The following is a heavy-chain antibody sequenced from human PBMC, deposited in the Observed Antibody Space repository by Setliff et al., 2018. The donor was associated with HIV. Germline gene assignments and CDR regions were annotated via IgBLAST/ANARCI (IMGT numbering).Heavy chain of an antibody. Sequence: PSETLSLTCTVPGGSVTSSTYYWGWIRQPPGKGLEWIGNIYSTGSGRTYYSPSLKSRVTVSVDTSKNQFSLKLSSVTAADTAVYYCARDGEWLRLGTYWYFDLWGRGTLVTVSS. J-gene: IGHJ2*01. CDR1: GGSVTSSTYY. CDR3: ARDGEWLRLGTYWYFDL. CDR2: IYSTGSGRT. V-gene: IGHV4-39*07. D-gene: IGHD5-12*01.